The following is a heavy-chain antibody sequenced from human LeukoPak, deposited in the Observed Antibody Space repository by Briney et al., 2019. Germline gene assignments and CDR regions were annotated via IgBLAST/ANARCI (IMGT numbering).Heavy chain of an antibody. Sequence: PSETLSPTCTVSGGSISSGGYYWSWIRQPPGKGLEWIGYIYHSGSTYYNPSLKSRVTISVDRSKNQFSLKLSSVTAADTAVYYCARATKGNNWFDPWGQGTLVTVSS. V-gene: IGHV4-30-2*01. CDR3: ARATKGNNWFDP. CDR2: IYHSGST. CDR1: GGSISSGGYY. J-gene: IGHJ5*02. D-gene: IGHD3-10*01.